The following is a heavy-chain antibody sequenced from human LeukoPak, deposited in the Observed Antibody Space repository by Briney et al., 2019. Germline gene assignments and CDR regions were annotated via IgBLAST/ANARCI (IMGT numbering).Heavy chain of an antibody. CDR2: ISYDGSNK. CDR1: GFTFSSYA. V-gene: IGHV3-30-3*01. D-gene: IGHD5-18*01. CDR3: ARDNWEEERGYSYGRLRN. J-gene: IGHJ4*02. Sequence: GGSLRLSCAASGFTFSSYAMHWVRQAPGKGLEWVAVISYDGSNKYYADSVKGRFTISRDNSKNTLYLQMNSLRAEDTAVYYCARDNWEEERGYSYGRLRNWGQETLVTVSS.